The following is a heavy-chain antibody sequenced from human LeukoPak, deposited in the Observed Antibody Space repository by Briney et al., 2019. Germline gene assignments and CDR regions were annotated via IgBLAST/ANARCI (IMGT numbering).Heavy chain of an antibody. CDR3: ARRDYALDY. Sequence: SETLSLTCTVSGGSVSSGSYHWSWIRQPPGKGLEYIGYIYYSGSTNYNPSLKSRVTISLDTSKNQFSLNLRSVTAADTAVYYCARRDYALDYWGQGTLVTVSS. CDR1: GGSVSSGSYH. CDR2: IYYSGST. J-gene: IGHJ4*02. D-gene: IGHD4-17*01. V-gene: IGHV4-61*01.